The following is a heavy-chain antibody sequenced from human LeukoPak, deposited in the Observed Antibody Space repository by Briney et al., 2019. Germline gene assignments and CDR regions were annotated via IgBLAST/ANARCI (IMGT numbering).Heavy chain of an antibody. CDR2: IYSGAVT. J-gene: IGHJ6*03. Sequence: PGGSLRLSCAASGFTVSSKYMSWVRQAPGKGLEWVSLIYSGAVTYHAASVKGRFTISRDNSKNMLYLQMHSLRVEDTAVYYCARTLDNGYFDFFMGIWGKGTTVTVSS. CDR3: ARTLDNGYFDFFMGI. V-gene: IGHV3-53*01. CDR1: GFTVSSKY. D-gene: IGHD2-2*03.